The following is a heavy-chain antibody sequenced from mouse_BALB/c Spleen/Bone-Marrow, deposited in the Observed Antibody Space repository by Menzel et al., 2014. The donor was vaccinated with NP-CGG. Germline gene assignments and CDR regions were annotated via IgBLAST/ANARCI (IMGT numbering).Heavy chain of an antibody. CDR3: ARVNPWYFDV. Sequence: VQLQQSGAELVKPGASVKLSCTASGFNIKDTYIHWVMQRPEQGLAWIGRIDPASGDTQFDPKFQGKATLTADTSSNTAYLQVTSLTSEDTAVYYCARVNPWYFDVWGAGTTVTVSS. D-gene: IGHD2-2*01. CDR1: GFNIKDTY. V-gene: IGHV14-3*02. CDR2: IDPASGDT. J-gene: IGHJ1*01.